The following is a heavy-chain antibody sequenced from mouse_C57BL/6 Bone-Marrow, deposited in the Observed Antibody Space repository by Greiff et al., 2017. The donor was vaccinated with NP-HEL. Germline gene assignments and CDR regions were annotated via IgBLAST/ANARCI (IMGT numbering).Heavy chain of an antibody. CDR2: IDPETGGT. V-gene: IGHV1-15*01. Sequence: QVQLQQSGAELVRPGASVTLSCKASGYTFTDYEMHWVKQTPVHGLEWIGAIDPETGGTAYNQKFKGKAILTADKSSSTAYMELRSLTSEDSAVYYCTRNPLWYFDVWGTGTTLTVSS. J-gene: IGHJ1*03. CDR1: GYTFTDYE. CDR3: TRNPLWYFDV.